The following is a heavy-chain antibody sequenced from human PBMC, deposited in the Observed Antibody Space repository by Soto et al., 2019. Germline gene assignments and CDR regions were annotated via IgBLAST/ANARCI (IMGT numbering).Heavy chain of an antibody. CDR1: GGSISSSSYY. V-gene: IGHV4-39*01. J-gene: IGHJ4*02. CDR2: IYYSGST. CDR3: ARHRGEYSSFRRAHYFDY. D-gene: IGHD6-6*01. Sequence: QLQLQESGPGLVKPSETLSLTCTVSGGSISSSSYYWGWIRRPPGKGLEWIGSIYYSGSTYYNPSLKSRVTISVDTSKNQFSLKLSSVTAADTAVYYCARHRGEYSSFRRAHYFDYWGQGTLVTVSS.